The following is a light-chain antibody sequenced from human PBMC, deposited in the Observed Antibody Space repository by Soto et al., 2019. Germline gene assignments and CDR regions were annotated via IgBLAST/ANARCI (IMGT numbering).Light chain of an antibody. CDR2: GAS. CDR1: ERVASNY. Sequence: EVVLTQSPGTLSLSAGERATLFCRASERVASNYLAWYQQKPGQTPRLLIYGASSRATGLPDRFSGSGSGPDFTLTISRLEPEDFAVFYCQQYGGSPWTFGQGTKVDIK. CDR3: QQYGGSPWT. V-gene: IGKV3-20*01. J-gene: IGKJ1*01.